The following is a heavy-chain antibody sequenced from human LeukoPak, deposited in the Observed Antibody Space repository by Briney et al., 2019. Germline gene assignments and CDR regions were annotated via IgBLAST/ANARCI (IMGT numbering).Heavy chain of an antibody. V-gene: IGHV3-7*01. CDR2: IKQDGSDK. Sequence: GGSLRLSCAASGFTFSTYWMSWVRQAPGKGLEWVANIKQDGSDKFYVDSVKGRFTISRDNAKNSMYPQMNSLRAEDTAVYYCARVLPVASRDYWGQGTLVTVSS. D-gene: IGHD2-2*01. CDR1: GFTFSTYW. J-gene: IGHJ4*02. CDR3: ARVLPVASRDY.